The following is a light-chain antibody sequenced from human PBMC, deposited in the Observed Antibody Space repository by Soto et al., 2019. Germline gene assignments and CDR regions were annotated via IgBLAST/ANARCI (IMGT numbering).Light chain of an antibody. CDR1: QSVSNN. Sequence: IVMTQSPATLSVFTGGRASLSCRASQSVSNNLAWYQKKPGQAPRLLIYGASTRAAGISVRFSGSGSGTEFTLIISSLQSDDSAVYYCQPYHHAGSTFGQGNKVEI. J-gene: IGKJ1*01. V-gene: IGKV3-15*01. CDR2: GAS. CDR3: QPYHHAGST.